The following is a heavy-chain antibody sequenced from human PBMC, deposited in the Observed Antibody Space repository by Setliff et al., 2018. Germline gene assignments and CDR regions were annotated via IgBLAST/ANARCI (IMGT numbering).Heavy chain of an antibody. CDR3: ARDRSVADYYDSSGPDAFDI. CDR2: ISSSSSYT. J-gene: IGHJ3*02. V-gene: IGHV3-11*05. D-gene: IGHD3-22*01. Sequence: PGGSLRLSCAASGFTFSDYYMCWIRQAPGKGLEWVSYISSSSSYTNYADSVKGRFTISRDNAKNSLYLQMNSLRAEDTAVYYCARDRSVADYYDSSGPDAFDIWGQGTMVTVSS. CDR1: GFTFSDYY.